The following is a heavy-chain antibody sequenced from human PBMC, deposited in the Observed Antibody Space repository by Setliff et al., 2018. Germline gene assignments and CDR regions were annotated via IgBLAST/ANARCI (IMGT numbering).Heavy chain of an antibody. J-gene: IGHJ4*02. D-gene: IGHD2-15*01. CDR1: GYTFSDYW. CDR3: ARVVGADGIGIDY. CDR2: IYPGDSDT. V-gene: IGHV5-51*01. Sequence: GESLKISCRGSGYTFSDYWIGWVRQMPGKGLGWMGIIYPGDSDTRYSPSFQGQVTFSADKSISTAYLQWSSLKASGTATYYCARVVGADGIGIDYWGQGTVVT.